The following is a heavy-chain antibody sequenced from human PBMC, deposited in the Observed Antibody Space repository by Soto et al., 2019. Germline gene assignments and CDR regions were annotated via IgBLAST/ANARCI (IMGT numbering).Heavy chain of an antibody. Sequence: EVQLLESGGGLVQPGGSLRLSCAASGFSFSSHAMNWVRQAPGKGLEWVSTISGSGDTTYYADSVKRRFTISRDNSKNTLYLQMNSLRAEDTALYYCAKGFHYFDSGSPPSPYFYYGMDVWGQGTTVTVSS. CDR3: AKGFHYFDSGSPPSPYFYYGMDV. CDR2: ISGSGDTT. J-gene: IGHJ6*02. V-gene: IGHV3-23*01. CDR1: GFSFSSHA. D-gene: IGHD3-10*01.